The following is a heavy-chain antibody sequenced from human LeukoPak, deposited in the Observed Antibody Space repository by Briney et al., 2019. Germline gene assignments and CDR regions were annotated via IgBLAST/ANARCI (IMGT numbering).Heavy chain of an antibody. V-gene: IGHV3-23*01. CDR3: AKSNYFDSGGYYFFDY. CDR2: RSVSGGGG. D-gene: IGHD3-22*01. Sequence: GRSLRLSCATSGFPHSKYAMPWVRQAPGKGLEWVSGRSVSGGGGSYGDAVKGQFTISRDNSKNTLYLQMNSRRAEDTAVYYCAKSNYFDSGGYYFFDYWGQGTLVTVSS. J-gene: IGHJ4*02. CDR1: GFPHSKYA.